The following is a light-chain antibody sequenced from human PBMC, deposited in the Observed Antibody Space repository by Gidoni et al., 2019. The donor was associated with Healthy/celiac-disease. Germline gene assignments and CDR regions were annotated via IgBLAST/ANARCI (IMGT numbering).Light chain of an antibody. CDR3: AAWDDSLSVV. V-gene: IGLV1-47*01. Sequence: QSVLTHPPSASGTPGQRVTISCSGSSSNIGSNYVYWYQQLPGTAPKLLIYRNNKRPSGVPDRFAGSKSGTSASLAIRGLRYEDEADYYCAAWDDSLSVVFGGGTKLTVL. CDR2: RNN. CDR1: SSNIGSNY. J-gene: IGLJ2*01.